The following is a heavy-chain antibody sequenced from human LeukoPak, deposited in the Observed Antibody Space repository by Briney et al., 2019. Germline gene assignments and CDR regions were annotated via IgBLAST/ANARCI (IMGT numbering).Heavy chain of an antibody. CDR2: INHSGST. Sequence: SETLSLTCTVSGGSISSYYWSWIRQPPGKGLEWIGEINHSGSTNYNPSLKSRVTISVDTSKNQFSLKLSSVTAADTAVYYCAREFGGGNYFDYWGQGTLVTVSS. D-gene: IGHD3-16*01. CDR1: GGSISSYY. CDR3: AREFGGGNYFDY. J-gene: IGHJ4*02. V-gene: IGHV4-34*01.